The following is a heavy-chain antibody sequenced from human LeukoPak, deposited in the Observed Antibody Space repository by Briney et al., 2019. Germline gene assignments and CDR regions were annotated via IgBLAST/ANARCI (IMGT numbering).Heavy chain of an antibody. V-gene: IGHV3-30*18. J-gene: IGHJ4*02. CDR2: IAEDGSNE. Sequence: GGSLRLSCAASGFTFSSHGMHCVRQAPGKGLEWVAFIAEDGSNEKYTDSVKGRFTISRDNSNNTLYLRMNSLRAEDTGVYYCAKDRETTSSGTFDYWGQGTLVTVSS. CDR1: GFTFSSHG. CDR3: AKDRETTSSGTFDY. D-gene: IGHD1-1*01.